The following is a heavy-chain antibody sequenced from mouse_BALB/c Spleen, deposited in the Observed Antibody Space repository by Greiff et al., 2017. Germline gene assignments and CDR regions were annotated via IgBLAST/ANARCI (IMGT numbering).Heavy chain of an antibody. V-gene: IGHV2-2*02. CDR2: IWSGGST. Sequence: VKLQESGPGLVQPSQSLSITCTASGFSLTSYGVHWVRQSPGKGLEWLGVIWSGGSTDYNAAFISRLSISKDNSKSQVFFKMNSLQANDTAIYYCARTDGYVYYFDYWGQGTTLTVSS. J-gene: IGHJ2*01. CDR1: GFSLTSYG. D-gene: IGHD2-2*01. CDR3: ARTDGYVYYFDY.